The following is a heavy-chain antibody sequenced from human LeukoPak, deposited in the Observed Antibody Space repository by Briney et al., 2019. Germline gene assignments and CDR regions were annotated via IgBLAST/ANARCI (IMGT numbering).Heavy chain of an antibody. CDR2: ISAYNGNT. CDR3: ARGGTELLWFGELLWSTQNWFDP. Sequence: ASVKVSCKASGYTFTSYGISWVRQAPGQRLEWMGWISAYNGNTNYAQKLQGRVTMTTDTSTSTAYMELRSLRSDDTAVYYCARGGTELLWFGELLWSTQNWFDPWGQGTLVTVSS. J-gene: IGHJ5*02. CDR1: GYTFTSYG. D-gene: IGHD3-10*01. V-gene: IGHV1-18*01.